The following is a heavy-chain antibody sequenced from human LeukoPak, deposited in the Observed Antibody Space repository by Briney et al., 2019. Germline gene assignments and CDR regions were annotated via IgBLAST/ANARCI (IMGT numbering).Heavy chain of an antibody. J-gene: IGHJ6*02. Sequence: GGSLRLSCAASGFTVSSNYMSWVRQAPGKGLEWVSVIYSGGSTYYADSVKGRFTISRDNSKNTLYLQMNSLRAEDTAAYYCARDRDTMVRGVAAGYYYGMDVWGQGTTVTVSS. D-gene: IGHD3-10*01. CDR2: IYSGGST. CDR1: GFTVSSNY. CDR3: ARDRDTMVRGVAAGYYYGMDV. V-gene: IGHV3-66*02.